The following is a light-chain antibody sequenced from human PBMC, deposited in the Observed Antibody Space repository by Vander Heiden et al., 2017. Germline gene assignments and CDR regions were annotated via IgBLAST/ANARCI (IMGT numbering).Light chain of an antibody. V-gene: IGKV1-9*01. CDR3: QQSNSFPIYS. CDR2: SAS. Sequence: DIRLTQSQSFLSASVGDRVTITCRASQDVSRYLAWYQQKPGKAPKLLIYSASTLQSGVPSRFSGSGSGTEFTLTISSLQPEDFATYYCQQSNSFPIYSFGPGSRVDFK. CDR1: QDVSRY. J-gene: IGKJ3*01.